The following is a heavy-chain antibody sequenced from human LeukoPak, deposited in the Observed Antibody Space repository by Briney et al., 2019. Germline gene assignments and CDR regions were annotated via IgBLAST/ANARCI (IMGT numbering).Heavy chain of an antibody. CDR1: GGSISSSRYY. J-gene: IGHJ5*02. V-gene: IGHV4-39*01. D-gene: IGHD6-6*01. Sequence: SETLSLTCTVSGGSISSSRYYWGWIRQPPGKGLEWLGNIYYSGSTYYNPSLKSRVTISVDTSKNQFSLKLSSVTAADTAVYYCARKSRAARPRDNWFDPWGQGTLVTVSS. CDR2: IYYSGST. CDR3: ARKSRAARPRDNWFDP.